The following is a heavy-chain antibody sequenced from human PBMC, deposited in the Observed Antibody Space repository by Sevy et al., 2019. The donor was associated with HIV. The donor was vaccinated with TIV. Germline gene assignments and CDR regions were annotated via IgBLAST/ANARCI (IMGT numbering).Heavy chain of an antibody. Sequence: GGSLRLSCAASGFTFSSYEMNWVRQAPGKGLEWVSYISSSGSTIYYADSVKGRFTISRDNAKNSLYLQMNSLRAEDTAVYYCARAASYCDFWSGGAHHGMDVWGQGTTVTVSS. CDR3: ARAASYCDFWSGGAHHGMDV. CDR2: ISSSGSTI. CDR1: GFTFSSYE. D-gene: IGHD3-3*01. J-gene: IGHJ6*02. V-gene: IGHV3-48*03.